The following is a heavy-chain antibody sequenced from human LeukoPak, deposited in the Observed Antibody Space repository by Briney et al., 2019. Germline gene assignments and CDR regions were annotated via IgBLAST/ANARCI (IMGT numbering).Heavy chain of an antibody. Sequence: ASVKVSCTASGYTFTSYGISWVRQAPGQGLEWMGWISAYNGSTNYAQKLQGRVTMTTDTSTSTAYMELRSLRSDDTAVYYCARENIVAVGGDFQHWGQGTLVTVSS. D-gene: IGHD5-12*01. J-gene: IGHJ1*01. CDR2: ISAYNGST. CDR3: ARENIVAVGGDFQH. V-gene: IGHV1-18*01. CDR1: GYTFTSYG.